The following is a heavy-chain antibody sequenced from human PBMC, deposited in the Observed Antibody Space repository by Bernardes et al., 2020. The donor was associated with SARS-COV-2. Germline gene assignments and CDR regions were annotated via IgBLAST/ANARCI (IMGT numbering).Heavy chain of an antibody. CDR2: ISPDGRTT. Sequence: GGSLRLSCTASGFTFSSYWMHWVRQAPGKGLLWVSRISPDGRTTTYADSVQGRFTISRDNARNTLYLQMISLRVEDTALYYCVRGPSDGHGRFEYWGQGTLGTVSS. CDR1: GFTFSSYW. V-gene: IGHV3-74*01. CDR3: VRGPSDGHGRFEY. J-gene: IGHJ4*02.